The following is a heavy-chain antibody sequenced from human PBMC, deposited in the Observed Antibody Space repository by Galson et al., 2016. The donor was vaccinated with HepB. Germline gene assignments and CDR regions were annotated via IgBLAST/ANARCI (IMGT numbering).Heavy chain of an antibody. CDR1: GYTSTNYW. V-gene: IGHV5-10-1*01. Sequence: QSGAEVKKPGESLRISCTGSGYTSTNYWIHWMRQMPGKGLEWMGKIDPGNANTNYSPSFQGHVTISVDKSISTAYLQWSSLQASDTAIHYCAGHGAMANKSGLDVWGQGTTVTVSS. D-gene: IGHD1/OR15-1a*01. CDR3: AGHGAMANKSGLDV. J-gene: IGHJ6*02. CDR2: IDPGNANT.